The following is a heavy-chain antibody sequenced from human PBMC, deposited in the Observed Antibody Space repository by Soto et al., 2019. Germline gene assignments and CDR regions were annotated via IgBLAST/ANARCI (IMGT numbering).Heavy chain of an antibody. D-gene: IGHD2-21*02. CDR2: IHYSGSI. J-gene: IGHJ6*02. CDR3: AREDDGGDRDYYGLDV. Sequence: QVQLQQSGPGLVKPSQTLSLTCTVSGGSISYEYYHWTWIRQSPGKGPEWIGYIHYSGSIIYNPSFKSRVTISVDTSKTQFSLQLSSVTAADTAVYFCAREDDGGDRDYYGLDVWGQGTTVSVSS. CDR1: GGSISYEYYH. V-gene: IGHV4-30-4*08.